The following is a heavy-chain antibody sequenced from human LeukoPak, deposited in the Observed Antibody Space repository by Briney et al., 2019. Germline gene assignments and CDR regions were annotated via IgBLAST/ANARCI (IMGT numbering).Heavy chain of an antibody. V-gene: IGHV3-30*18. Sequence: GGPLRLSCAASGFTFSSYGMHWVRQAPGKGLEWVAVISYDGSNKYYADSVKGRFTISRDNSKNTLYLQMNSLRAEDTAVYYCAKDPFPSPYMIDSPYFDYWGQGTLVTVSS. CDR2: ISYDGSNK. D-gene: IGHD3-22*01. CDR1: GFTFSSYG. CDR3: AKDPFPSPYMIDSPYFDY. J-gene: IGHJ4*02.